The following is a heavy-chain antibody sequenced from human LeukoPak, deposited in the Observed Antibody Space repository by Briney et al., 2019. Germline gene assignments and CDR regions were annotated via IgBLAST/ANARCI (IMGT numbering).Heavy chain of an antibody. CDR2: IIPILGIA. CDR3: ARATYYYDSSGYIEYFQH. V-gene: IGHV1-69*04. J-gene: IGHJ1*01. CDR1: GGTFSSYA. D-gene: IGHD3-22*01. Sequence: ASVKVSCKASGGTFSSYAISWVRQAPGQGLEWMGRIIPILGIANYAQKFQGRVTITADKSTSTAYMELSSLRSEDTAVYYCARATYYYDSSGYIEYFQHWGQGTLVTVSS.